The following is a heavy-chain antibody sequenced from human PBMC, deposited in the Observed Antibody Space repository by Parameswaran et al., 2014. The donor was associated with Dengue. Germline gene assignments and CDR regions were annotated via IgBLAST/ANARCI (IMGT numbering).Heavy chain of an antibody. CDR3: ARGRGFGELSYYYGMDV. V-gene: IGHV4-4*02. Sequence: WIRQPPGKGLEWIGEIYHSGSTNYNPSLKSRVTISVDKSKNQFSLKLSSVTAADTAVYYCARGRGFGELSYYYGMDVWGQGTTVTVSS. J-gene: IGHJ6*02. D-gene: IGHD3-10*01. CDR2: IYHSGST.